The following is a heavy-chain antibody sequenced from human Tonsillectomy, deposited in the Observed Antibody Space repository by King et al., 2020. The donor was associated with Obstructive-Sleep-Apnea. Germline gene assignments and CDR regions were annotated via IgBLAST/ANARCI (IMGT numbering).Heavy chain of an antibody. D-gene: IGHD6-25*01. J-gene: IGHJ4*02. Sequence: VQLQESGGGLVQPGGSLRLSCAASGFSFSTYWMHWVRQAPGKGLVWVSRINSDESTRDYADSVKGRFTISRDSAKNTLYLQMNSLRAEDTAVYYCARSRSGFDYWGQGTLVIVSS. CDR3: ARSRSGFDY. V-gene: IGHV3-74*01. CDR1: GFSFSTYW. CDR2: INSDESTR.